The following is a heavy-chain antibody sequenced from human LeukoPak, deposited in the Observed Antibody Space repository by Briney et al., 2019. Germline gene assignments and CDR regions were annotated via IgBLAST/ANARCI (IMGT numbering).Heavy chain of an antibody. CDR3: ARALYNRGWYPDYFDS. CDR2: IKRDGSDK. J-gene: IGHJ4*02. CDR1: GFTFSSYW. V-gene: IGHV3-7*01. D-gene: IGHD6-19*01. Sequence: PGGSLRLSCAASGFTFSSYWMSWVRQAPGKGLEWVANIKRDGSDKYYVGSVEGRFTIFRDNDKNSLYLQMSSLRAEDTAIYYCARALYNRGWYPDYFDSWGQGALVTVSS.